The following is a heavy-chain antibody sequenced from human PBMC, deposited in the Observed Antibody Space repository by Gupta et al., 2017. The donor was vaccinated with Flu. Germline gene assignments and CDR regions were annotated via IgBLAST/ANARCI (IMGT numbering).Heavy chain of an antibody. D-gene: IGHD5-24*01. CDR1: GFPFRSYA. CDR3: AKDRLRDGYNGHYFDY. J-gene: IGHJ4*02. Sequence: EVQLLESGGGLVQPGGSLSLSCVASGFPFRSYALRWVRQPPGKGLEWVSAISGSGGSTYYVDSVKGRFTISRDNSKNTLYLQMNSLRAEDTAVYYCAKDRLRDGYNGHYFDYWGQGTLVTVSS. CDR2: ISGSGGST. V-gene: IGHV3-23*01.